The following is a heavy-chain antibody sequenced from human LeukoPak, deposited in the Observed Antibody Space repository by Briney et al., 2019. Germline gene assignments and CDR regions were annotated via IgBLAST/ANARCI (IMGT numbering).Heavy chain of an antibody. J-gene: IGHJ5*02. Sequence: SETLSLTCTVSGGSISSGGYYWSWIRQHPGKGLEWIGYIYYSGSTYYNPSLKSRVTISVDTSKNQFSLKLSSVTAADTAVYYCARARSGTAAQGNWFDPWGQGTLVTASS. CDR2: IYYSGST. CDR1: GGSISSGGYY. CDR3: ARARSGTAAQGNWFDP. V-gene: IGHV4-31*03. D-gene: IGHD2-2*01.